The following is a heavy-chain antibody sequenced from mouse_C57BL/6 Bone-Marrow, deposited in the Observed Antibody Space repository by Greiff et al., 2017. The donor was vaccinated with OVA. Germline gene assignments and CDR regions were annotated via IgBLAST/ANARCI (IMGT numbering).Heavy chain of an antibody. Sequence: QVQLKESGPGLVAPSQSLSITCTVSGFSLTSYGVHWVRQPPGKGLEWLVVIWSDGSTTYNSALKSRLSISKDNSKSQAFLKMNSLQTDDTASYYCARPHDYGSSALGWFASCGEGTPVTVSA. J-gene: IGHJ3*01. D-gene: IGHD1-1*01. CDR1: GFSLTSYG. V-gene: IGHV2-6*03. CDR2: IWSDGST. CDR3: ARPHDYGSSALGWFAS.